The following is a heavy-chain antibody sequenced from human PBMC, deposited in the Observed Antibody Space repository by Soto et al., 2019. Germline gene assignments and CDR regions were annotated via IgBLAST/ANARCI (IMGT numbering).Heavy chain of an antibody. V-gene: IGHV1-69*13. Sequence: ASVKVSCKASGGTFSIYAISWVRQAPGQGLEWMGGVIPIFGTANYAQKFQGRVTITADESTSTAYMELSSLRSEDTAVYYCARELDTYYYYGMDVWGQGTTVTVSS. CDR2: VIPIFGTA. CDR1: GGTFSIYA. D-gene: IGHD6-6*01. CDR3: ARELDTYYYYGMDV. J-gene: IGHJ6*02.